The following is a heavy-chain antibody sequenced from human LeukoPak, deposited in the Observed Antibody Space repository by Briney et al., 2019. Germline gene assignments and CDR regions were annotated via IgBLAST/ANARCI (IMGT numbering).Heavy chain of an antibody. V-gene: IGHV3-23*01. CDR1: GFTFSGYA. J-gene: IGHJ4*02. CDR3: AKDQKTGGWHFNALDY. D-gene: IGHD6-19*01. Sequence: GGSLRLSCAASGFTFSGYAMSWVRQAPGKGLEWVSLIHDDGVGKYYADSVKGRFTISRDNSKNTLYLQMNSLRAEDTAVYYCAKDQKTGGWHFNALDYWGQGTLVTVSS. CDR2: IHDDGVGK.